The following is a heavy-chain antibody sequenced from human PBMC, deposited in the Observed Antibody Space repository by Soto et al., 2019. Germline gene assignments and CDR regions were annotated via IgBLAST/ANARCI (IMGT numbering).Heavy chain of an antibody. J-gene: IGHJ3*02. Sequence: PGGSLRLSCAASGFTFSSYAMSWVRQAPGKGLEWVSAISGSGGSTYYADSVKGRFTISRDNSKNTLYLQMNSLRAEDTAVYYCAKRGYSGYDYVFGAFDIWGQGTMVTVSS. D-gene: IGHD5-12*01. V-gene: IGHV3-23*01. CDR1: GFTFSSYA. CDR2: ISGSGGST. CDR3: AKRGYSGYDYVFGAFDI.